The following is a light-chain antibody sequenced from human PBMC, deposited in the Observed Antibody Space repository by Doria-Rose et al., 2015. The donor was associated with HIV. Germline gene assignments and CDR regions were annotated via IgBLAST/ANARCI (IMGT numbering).Light chain of an antibody. V-gene: IGLV1-47*01. CDR2: RNN. CDR1: SSNIGSNY. CDR3: AAWDDSLSGWV. Sequence: ISCSGSSSNIGSNYVYWYQQLPGTAPKLLIYRNNQRPSGVPDRFSGPKSGTSASLAISGLRSEDEADYYCAAWDDSLSGWVFGGGTKLTVL. J-gene: IGLJ3*02.